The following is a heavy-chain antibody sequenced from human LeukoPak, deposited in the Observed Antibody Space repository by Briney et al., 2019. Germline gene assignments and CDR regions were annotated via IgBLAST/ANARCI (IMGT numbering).Heavy chain of an antibody. V-gene: IGHV4-4*02. CDR3: AGLVGRYSSGLYYYYFDY. D-gene: IGHD3-22*01. CDR1: GDSISSSNW. Sequence: SETLSLTCAVSGDSISSSNWWSWVRQPPGKGLEWIGEIYHSGSTNYNPSLKSRVTISVDKSKNQFSLKLSSVTAADTAVYYCAGLVGRYSSGLYYYYFDYWGQGTLVTVSS. CDR2: IYHSGST. J-gene: IGHJ4*02.